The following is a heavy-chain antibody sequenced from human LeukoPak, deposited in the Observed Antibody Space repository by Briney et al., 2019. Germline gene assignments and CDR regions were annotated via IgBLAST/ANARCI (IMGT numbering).Heavy chain of an antibody. J-gene: IGHJ5*02. V-gene: IGHV3-23*01. CDR1: GFTISSYA. D-gene: IGHD6-13*01. Sequence: GGSLRLSCAASGFTISSYAMMWVRQAPGKGLEWVSTVSGSAGGTYYADSVKGRFTISRDNSKNTLYLLMNSLRAEDTAVYYCAKGAAAGLVDWFDPWGQGTLVAVSS. CDR3: AKGAAAGLVDWFDP. CDR2: VSGSAGGT.